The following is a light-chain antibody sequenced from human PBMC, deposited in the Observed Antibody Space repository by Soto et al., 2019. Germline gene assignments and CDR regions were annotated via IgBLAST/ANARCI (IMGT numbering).Light chain of an antibody. CDR3: QQYDNLPT. CDR2: DAS. V-gene: IGKV1-33*01. J-gene: IGKJ1*01. Sequence: DIQMPPSPSSLSASVGDRVTITCQASQDISNYLNWYQQKPGKAPKLLIYDASNLETGVPSRFSGSGSGTDFTFTISSLQPEDIATYDCQQYDNLPTFGQGTKVDIK. CDR1: QDISNY.